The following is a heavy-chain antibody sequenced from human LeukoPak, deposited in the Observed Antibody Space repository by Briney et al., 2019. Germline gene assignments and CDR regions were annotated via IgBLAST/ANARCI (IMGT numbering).Heavy chain of an antibody. Sequence: AASVKVSCKASGYTFTSYYMHWVRQAPGQGLECMGIIIPSGGSTSYAQKFQGRVTMTRDTSTNTVYMELSSLRSEDTALYYCSRSRLWSGYYRSYFDYWGQGTLVTVSS. V-gene: IGHV1-46*01. CDR1: GYTFTSYY. CDR2: IIPSGGST. CDR3: SRSRLWSGYYRSYFDY. D-gene: IGHD3-3*01. J-gene: IGHJ4*02.